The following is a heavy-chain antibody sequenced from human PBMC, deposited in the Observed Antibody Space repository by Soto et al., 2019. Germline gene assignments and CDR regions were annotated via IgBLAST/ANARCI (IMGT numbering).Heavy chain of an antibody. CDR1: GYTFTSYG. CDR3: ARSPAPRPNPVGKGWFDP. CDR2: ISAYNGNT. V-gene: IGHV1-18*01. Sequence: QVQLVQSGAEVKKPGASVKVSCKASGYTFTSYGISWVRQAPGQGLEWMGWISAYNGNTNYAQKLQGRVTMTTDTSTSTAYMELRSLRSDDTAVYYCARSPAPRPNPVGKGWFDPWGQGTLVTVSS. J-gene: IGHJ5*02.